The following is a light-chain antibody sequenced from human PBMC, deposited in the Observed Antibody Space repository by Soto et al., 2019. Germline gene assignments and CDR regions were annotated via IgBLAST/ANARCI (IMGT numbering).Light chain of an antibody. V-gene: IGKV1-39*01. J-gene: IGKJ1*01. Sequence: DIQMTQSPSSLSASVGDRVTITCRASQSISSYLNWYQQKPGKAPKLLIYAASSLQSGVPSRFSGSGSGTDFPLTIRSLQPEDFATYYCQQSYSTPPTFGQGTKVEIK. CDR3: QQSYSTPPT. CDR2: AAS. CDR1: QSISSY.